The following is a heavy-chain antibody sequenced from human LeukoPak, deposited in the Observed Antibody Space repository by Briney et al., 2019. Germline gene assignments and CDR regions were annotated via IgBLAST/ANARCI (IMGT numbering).Heavy chain of an antibody. CDR1: GYTFTGYY. CDR3: ARDLTKIVVNYYYYGMNV. CDR2: INPNSGGT. J-gene: IGHJ6*02. V-gene: IGHV1-2*02. D-gene: IGHD3-22*01. Sequence: ASVKVSCKASGYTFTGYYMHWVRQAPGQGLEWMGWINPNSGGTNYAQKFQGRVTMTRDTAISTAYMELSRLRSDDTAVYYCARDLTKIVVNYYYYGMNVWGQGTTVTVSS.